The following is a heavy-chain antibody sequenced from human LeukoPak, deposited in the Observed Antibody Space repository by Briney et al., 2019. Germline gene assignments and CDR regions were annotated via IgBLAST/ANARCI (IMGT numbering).Heavy chain of an antibody. CDR2: INSDGSTT. CDR3: VRAIVYSAYDYLGY. J-gene: IGHJ4*02. CDR1: GFTFRTSW. D-gene: IGHD5-12*01. V-gene: IGHV3-74*01. Sequence: PTGGSLRLSCAASGFTFRTSWMHWVRQAPGKGLVWVSRINSDGSTTNYADSAKGRFTISRDNAKNTLYLQMNGLRAEDTAVYYCVRAIVYSAYDYLGYWGQGTLVTVSS.